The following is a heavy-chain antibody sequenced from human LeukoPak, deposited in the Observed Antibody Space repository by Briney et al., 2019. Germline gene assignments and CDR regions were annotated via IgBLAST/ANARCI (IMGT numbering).Heavy chain of an antibody. CDR2: INPNSGGT. CDR1: GYTFTGYY. V-gene: IGHV1-2*02. J-gene: IGHJ5*02. Sequence: ASVKVSCKASGYTFTGYYMHWVRQAPGQGLEWMGWINPNSGGTNYAQKFQGRVTMTRDTSISTAYMELSRLRSDDTAVYYCARVGDILTGSNWFDPWGQGTLVTVSS. CDR3: ARVGDILTGSNWFDP. D-gene: IGHD3-9*01.